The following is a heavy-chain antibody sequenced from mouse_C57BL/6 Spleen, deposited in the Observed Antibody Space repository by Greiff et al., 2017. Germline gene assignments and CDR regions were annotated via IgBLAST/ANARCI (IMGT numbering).Heavy chain of an antibody. CDR2: INYDGSST. CDR3: AREAFYDGYYVGYFDV. CDR1: GFTFSDYY. D-gene: IGHD2-3*01. Sequence: EVQLVESEGGLVQPGSSMKLSCTASGFTFSDYYMAWVRQVPEKGLEWVANINYDGSSTYYLDSLKSRFIISRDNAKNILYLQMSSLKSEDTATYYCAREAFYDGYYVGYFDVWGTGTTVTVSS. V-gene: IGHV5-16*01. J-gene: IGHJ1*03.